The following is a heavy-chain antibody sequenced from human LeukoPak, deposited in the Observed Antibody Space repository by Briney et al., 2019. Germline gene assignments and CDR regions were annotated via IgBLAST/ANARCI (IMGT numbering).Heavy chain of an antibody. CDR1: GGSISGYY. Sequence: SETLSLTCTVSGGSISGYYWSWTRQPPGKGLEWIGYIYYSGSTNYNPSLKSRVTISVDTSKNQFSLKLSSVTAADTAMYYCAGSYYYDSSGDYIDYWGQGTLVTVSS. J-gene: IGHJ4*02. CDR2: IYYSGST. V-gene: IGHV4-59*08. CDR3: AGSYYYDSSGDYIDY. D-gene: IGHD3-22*01.